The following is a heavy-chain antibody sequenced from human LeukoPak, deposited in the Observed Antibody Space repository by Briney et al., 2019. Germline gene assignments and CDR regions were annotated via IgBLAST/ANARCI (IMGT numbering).Heavy chain of an antibody. CDR2: ISGSGVNT. Sequence: GGSLRLSCAASGFTFDNYAMNWVRQAPGKGLEWVSGISGSGVNTYYGDSVKGRFTITRDISKNTLLLQMNSLRGEDTAMYYCAKDISFNYGFHAMDAWGQGTTVSVSS. CDR1: GFTFDNYA. J-gene: IGHJ6*02. D-gene: IGHD3-10*01. CDR3: AKDISFNYGFHAMDA. V-gene: IGHV3-23*01.